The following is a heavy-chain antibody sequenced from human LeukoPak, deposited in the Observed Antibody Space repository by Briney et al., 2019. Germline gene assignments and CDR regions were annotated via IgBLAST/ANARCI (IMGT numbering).Heavy chain of an antibody. CDR3: ARVKSGCIKPGFDY. D-gene: IGHD6-19*01. CDR1: GFTFSSYG. Sequence: PGGSLRLSCAASGFTFSSYGMNWVRQAPGKGLEWVSYISSSGSTIYYADSVKGRFTISRDNAKNSLYLQMNSLRAEDTAVYYCARVKSGCIKPGFDYWGQGTLVTVSS. V-gene: IGHV3-48*04. J-gene: IGHJ4*02. CDR2: ISSSGSTI.